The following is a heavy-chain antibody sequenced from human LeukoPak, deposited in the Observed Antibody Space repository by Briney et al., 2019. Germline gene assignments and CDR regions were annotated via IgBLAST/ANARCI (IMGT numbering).Heavy chain of an antibody. CDR1: GVTFSTYA. CDR2: ISDSGSTT. CDR3: AKDHPPAL. J-gene: IGHJ4*02. Sequence: GGSLRLSCVASGVTFSTYAMNWVRQVPGKGLEWVSLISDSGSTTYHADSVKGRFTISRDNSKNTLSLQMNSLRAEDTAVYYCAKDHPPALWGQGTLVTVSS. V-gene: IGHV3-23*01.